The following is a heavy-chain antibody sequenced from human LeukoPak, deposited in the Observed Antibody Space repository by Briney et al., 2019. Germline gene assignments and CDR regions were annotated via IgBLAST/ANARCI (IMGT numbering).Heavy chain of an antibody. J-gene: IGHJ4*02. CDR3: ARLPLDRFYFDY. CDR1: GFTFSSYS. V-gene: IGHV3-21*01. Sequence: GGSLRLSCAASGFTFSSYSMNWVRQAPGKGLDWVSSISSSSSYIYYADSVKGRFTISRDNAKHSLYPQMNSLRAKDTAVYYCARLPLDRFYFDYWGQGTLFTVSS. CDR2: ISSSSSYI. D-gene: IGHD3-22*01.